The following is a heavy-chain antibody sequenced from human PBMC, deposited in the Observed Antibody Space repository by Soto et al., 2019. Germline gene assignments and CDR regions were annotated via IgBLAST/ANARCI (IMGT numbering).Heavy chain of an antibody. J-gene: IGHJ4*02. V-gene: IGHV1-69*01. Sequence: QVQLVQSGAEVKKPGSSVKVSCKASGGTFSSYAISWVRQAPGQGLEWMGGIIPIFGTANYAQKCQGRVTITADESTSTAYMELSSLRSEDTAVYYCARGGLKTGIVGATHLVYWGQGTLVTVSS. CDR1: GGTFSSYA. CDR2: IIPIFGTA. D-gene: IGHD1-26*01. CDR3: ARGGLKTGIVGATHLVY.